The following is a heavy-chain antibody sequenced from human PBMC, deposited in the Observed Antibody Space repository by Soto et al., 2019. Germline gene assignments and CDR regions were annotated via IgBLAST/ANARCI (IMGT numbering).Heavy chain of an antibody. CDR3: ARELGGYYLDY. CDR2: IYHSGST. V-gene: IGHV4-4*02. Sequence: PLETLSLTCAVSGGSISSSSWWSWVRQPPGKGLKWNGEIYHSGSTNNNPSLKSRDTISVDKSKNQLTLKMSSVTAADTKENDKARELGGYYLDYGGQGTLVTVPS. CDR1: GGSISSSSW. D-gene: IGHD3-16*01. J-gene: IGHJ4*02.